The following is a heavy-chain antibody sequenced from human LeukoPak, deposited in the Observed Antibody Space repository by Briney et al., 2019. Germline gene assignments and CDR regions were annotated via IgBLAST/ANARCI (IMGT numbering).Heavy chain of an antibody. CDR1: GFTFSNSA. J-gene: IGHJ4*02. V-gene: IGHV3-23*01. CDR2: ISGSGSGGST. Sequence: GGSLRLSCAASGFTFSNSAMSWVRQAPGKGLEWVSSISGSGSGGSTYYADSVKGRFTISRDNSKNTLYLQMNSLIAEDTAVYYCAKSGYNRFDYWGQGTRVTVSS. D-gene: IGHD5-24*01. CDR3: AKSGYNRFDY.